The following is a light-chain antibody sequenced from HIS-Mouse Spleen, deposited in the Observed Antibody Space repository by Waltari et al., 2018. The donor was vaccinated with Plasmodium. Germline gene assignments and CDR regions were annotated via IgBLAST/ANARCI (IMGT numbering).Light chain of an antibody. J-gene: IGLJ3*02. CDR3: YSTDSSGNHRV. V-gene: IGLV3-10*01. CDR1: ALPKNY. Sequence: SYELTQPPSVSVSPGHTARITCYGDALPKNYAYWYQQKSGQAPVLVIYEDSKRPSGIPERFSGSSSGTMATLTISGAQVEDEADYYCYSTDSSGNHRVFGGGTKLTVL. CDR2: EDS.